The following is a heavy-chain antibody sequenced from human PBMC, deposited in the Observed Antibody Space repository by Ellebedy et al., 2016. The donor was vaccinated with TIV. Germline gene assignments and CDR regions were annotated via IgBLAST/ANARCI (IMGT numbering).Heavy chain of an antibody. V-gene: IGHV3-30-3*01. CDR2: ISYDGSNK. J-gene: IGHJ4*02. D-gene: IGHD6-19*01. CDR1: GFTFSSYA. CDR3: ARGYSSGWYEGEGFDY. Sequence: GESLKISCAASGFTFSSYAMHWVRQAPGKGLEWVAVISYDGSNKYYADSVKGRFTISRDNSKNTLYLQMNSLRAEDTAVYYCARGYSSGWYEGEGFDYWGQGTLVTVSS.